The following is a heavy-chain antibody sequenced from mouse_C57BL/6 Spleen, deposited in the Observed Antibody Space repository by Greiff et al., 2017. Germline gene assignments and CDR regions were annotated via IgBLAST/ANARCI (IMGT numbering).Heavy chain of an antibody. CDR2: IDPSDSYT. D-gene: IGHD2-1*01. CDR3: ARKGYYGNYGAMDY. J-gene: IGHJ4*01. CDR1: GYTFTSYW. V-gene: IGHV1-59*01. Sequence: VKLQQPGAELVRPGTSVKLSCKASGYTFTSYWMHWVKQRPGQGLEWIGVIDPSDSYTNYNQKFMGKATLTVDTSSSTAYMQLSSLTSEDSAVYYCARKGYYGNYGAMDYWGQGTSVTVSS.